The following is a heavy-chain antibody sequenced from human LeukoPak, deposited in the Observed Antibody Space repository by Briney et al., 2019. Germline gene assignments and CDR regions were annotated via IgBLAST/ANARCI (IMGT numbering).Heavy chain of an antibody. D-gene: IGHD2-15*01. CDR2: IRSKAYGGTT. Sequence: GGSLRLSCTASGFTFGDYAMSWFRQAPGKGLEWVGSIRSKAYGGTTEYAASVKGRFTISRDDSKSIAYLQMNSLKTEDTAVYYCTRFVVVVAAPSGWGQGTLVTVSS. J-gene: IGHJ4*02. CDR3: TRFVVVVAAPSG. CDR1: GFTFGDYA. V-gene: IGHV3-49*03.